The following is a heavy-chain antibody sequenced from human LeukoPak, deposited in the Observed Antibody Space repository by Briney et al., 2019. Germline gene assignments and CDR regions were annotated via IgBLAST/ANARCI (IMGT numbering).Heavy chain of an antibody. D-gene: IGHD3-3*01. CDR1: GFTFSSYS. CDR3: ARDQYDTWSRRGNFDS. Sequence: GGSLRLSCAASGFTFSSYSMNWVRQAPGKGLEWVSSISSNSSYIYYADSVKGRFTISRDNAKNSLYLQMNSLRVEDTAVFYCARDQYDTWSRRGNFDSWGQGTLVIVSS. J-gene: IGHJ4*02. CDR2: ISSNSSYI. V-gene: IGHV3-21*04.